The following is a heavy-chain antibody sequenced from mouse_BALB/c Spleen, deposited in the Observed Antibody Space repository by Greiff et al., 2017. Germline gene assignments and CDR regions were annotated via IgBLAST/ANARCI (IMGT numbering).Heavy chain of an antibody. CDR1: GDSITSGY. CDR3: ARYKGDMITPAWFAY. Sequence: EVKLQESGPSLVKPSQTLSLTCSVTGDSITSGYWNWIRKFPGNKLEYMGYISYSGSTYYNPSLKSRISITRDTSKNQYYLQLNSVTTEDTATYYCARYKGDMITPAWFAYWGQGTLVTVSA. CDR2: ISYSGST. D-gene: IGHD2-4*01. J-gene: IGHJ3*01. V-gene: IGHV3-8*02.